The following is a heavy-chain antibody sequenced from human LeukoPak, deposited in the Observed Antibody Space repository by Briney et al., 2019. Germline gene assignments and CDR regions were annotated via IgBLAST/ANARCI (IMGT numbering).Heavy chain of an antibody. D-gene: IGHD7-27*01. Sequence: PSETLSLTCTVSGDSITSDDYYWSWLRQHPGKGLEWIGYIYYSGRTYYNASLKSRITISLDASKGQFSLNLTSVTAADTAMYYCARAGGRLGTDSWGQGTLVTVSS. V-gene: IGHV4-31*03. CDR2: IYYSGRT. CDR3: ARAGGRLGTDS. J-gene: IGHJ4*02. CDR1: GDSITSDDYY.